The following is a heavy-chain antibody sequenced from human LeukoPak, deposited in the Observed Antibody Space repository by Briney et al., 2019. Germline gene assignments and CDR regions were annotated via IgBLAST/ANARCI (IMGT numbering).Heavy chain of an antibody. CDR3: ARHFDTYNSDSKPFDY. CDR2: ISYGGSNK. V-gene: IGHV3-30-3*01. CDR1: RFTFSIYS. Sequence: GGSLRLSCAASRFTFSIYSLHWVRQAPGKGLEWVAVISYGGSNKYYADSVKGRFTISRDNSKNTLYLQMDSLKAEDTAVYYCARHFDTYNSDSKPFDYWGQGTLVIVSS. D-gene: IGHD2/OR15-2a*01. J-gene: IGHJ4*02.